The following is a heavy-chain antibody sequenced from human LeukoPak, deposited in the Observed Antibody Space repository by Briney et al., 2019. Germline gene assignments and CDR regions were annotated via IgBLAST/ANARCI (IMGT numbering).Heavy chain of an antibody. CDR2: ISDSGGST. CDR3: AKDGVANSYYYYGMDV. V-gene: IGHV3-23*01. J-gene: IGHJ6*02. Sequence: GGSLRLSCAASGFTFSSYAMSWVRQAPGKGLEWVSAISDSGGSTYYADSVKGRFTISRDNSKNTLYLQMNSLRAEDTAVYYCAKDGVANSYYYYGMDVWGQGTTVTVSS. D-gene: IGHD3-3*01. CDR1: GFTFSSYA.